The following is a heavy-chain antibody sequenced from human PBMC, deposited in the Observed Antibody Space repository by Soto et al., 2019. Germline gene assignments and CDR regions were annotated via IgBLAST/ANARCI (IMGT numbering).Heavy chain of an antibody. CDR3: AMRNPSAAYAMDV. CDR1: GITFSTYG. CDR2: ISGSGSNT. J-gene: IGHJ6*02. V-gene: IGHV3-23*01. D-gene: IGHD1-1*01. Sequence: GGSLRLSCAASGITFSTYGRAWVRQAPGKGLEWVAAISGSGSNTFYGDSVKGRVTISRDNSKSTLYLQMNSLGADDTADYYCAMRNPSAAYAMDVWGQGTTVTVSS.